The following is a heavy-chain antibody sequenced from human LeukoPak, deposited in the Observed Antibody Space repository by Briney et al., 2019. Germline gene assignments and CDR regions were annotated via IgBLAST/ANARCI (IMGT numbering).Heavy chain of an antibody. CDR2: IYYSRST. CDR1: GGSISSGGYY. J-gene: IGHJ4*02. CDR3: ARSPGIAAAGTIARFPGY. V-gene: IGHV4-31*03. Sequence: SQTLSLTCTVSGGSISSGGYYWSWIRQHPGKGLEWIGYIYYSRSTYYNPSLKSRVTISVDTSKNQFSLKLSSVTAADTAVYYCARSPGIAAAGTIARFPGYWGQGTLVTVSS. D-gene: IGHD6-13*01.